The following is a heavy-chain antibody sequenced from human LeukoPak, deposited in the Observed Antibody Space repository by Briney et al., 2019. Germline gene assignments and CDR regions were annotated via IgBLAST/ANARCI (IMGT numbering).Heavy chain of an antibody. CDR1: GFTFDDYG. CDR2: INWNGGST. V-gene: IGHV3-20*04. Sequence: PGGSLRLPCAASGFTFDDYGMSWVRQAPGKGLEWVSGINWNGGSTGYADSVKGRFTISRDNAKNSLYLQMNSLRAEDTALYYCARSIAARPRTAYYFGYWGQGTLVTVSS. D-gene: IGHD6-6*01. CDR3: ARSIAARPRTAYYFGY. J-gene: IGHJ4*02.